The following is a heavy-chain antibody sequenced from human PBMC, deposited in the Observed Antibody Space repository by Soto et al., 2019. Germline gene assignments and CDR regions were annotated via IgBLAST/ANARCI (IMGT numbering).Heavy chain of an antibody. J-gene: IGHJ4*02. D-gene: IGHD3-3*01. CDR2: FIPVYRTL. Sequence: QVQLVQSGAEVNKPGSSVKVSCKASGGSFGKSAINWVRQTPGQGLEWLGGFIPVYRTLNYAQKFQGRVTITADESTGTAYMTLSSVASDDTDVYYCATGVIWIGYFTVDSWGQGTLVTVSS. V-gene: IGHV1-69*01. CDR1: GGSFGKSA. CDR3: ATGVIWIGYFTVDS.